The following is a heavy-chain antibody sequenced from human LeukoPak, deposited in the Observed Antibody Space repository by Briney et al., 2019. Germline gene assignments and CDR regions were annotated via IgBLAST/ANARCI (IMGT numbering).Heavy chain of an antibody. D-gene: IGHD2-21*02. Sequence: GSVKVSCKASGYTFTRYYMHWVRQAPGQGLEWMGIINPSGGSRTYAEQFQGRVTMTRDTSTSTGYMELSSLRSEDTAVYYCARGSVMTSDYYYDMDVWGQGTTVTVSS. CDR1: GYTFTRYY. J-gene: IGHJ6*02. CDR3: ARGSVMTSDYYYDMDV. CDR2: INPSGGSR. V-gene: IGHV1-46*01.